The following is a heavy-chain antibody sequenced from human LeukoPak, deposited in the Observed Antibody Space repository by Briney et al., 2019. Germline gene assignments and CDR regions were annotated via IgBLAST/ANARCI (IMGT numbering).Heavy chain of an antibody. CDR1: GFTLSRYG. CDR3: TGLWFGELPIDY. Sequence: PGGSLRLSCAASGFTLSRYGMHWVRQAPGKGLEWVAFIRSDGSNKCYADSVKGRFTISRDNSKNTLYLQMNSLRAEDTAVYYCTGLWFGELPIDYWGQGTLVTVSS. J-gene: IGHJ4*02. CDR2: IRSDGSNK. D-gene: IGHD3-10*01. V-gene: IGHV3-30*02.